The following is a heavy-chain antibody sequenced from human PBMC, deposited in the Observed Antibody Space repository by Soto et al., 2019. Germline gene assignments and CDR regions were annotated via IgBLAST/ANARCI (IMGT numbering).Heavy chain of an antibody. CDR3: ARISGGSQIDY. D-gene: IGHD1-26*01. CDR2: IGGSGGTT. CDR1: GFTFSSYA. Sequence: GGSLRLSCAASGFTFSSYAMSWVRQAPGKGLEWVSAIGGSGGTTYYTDSVKGRFTLSGDNSKNTLYLQMNGLRAEDTAVYYCARISGGSQIDYWGQGTLVTVSS. J-gene: IGHJ4*02. V-gene: IGHV3-23*01.